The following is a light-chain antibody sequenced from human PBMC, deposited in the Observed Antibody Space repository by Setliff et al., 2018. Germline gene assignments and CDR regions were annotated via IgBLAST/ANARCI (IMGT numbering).Light chain of an antibody. Sequence: QSALTQPASVSGSPGQSITISCTGTSSDVGLYNLVSWYQQHPGKAPQLMIYDVSKRPSGVPDRFSGSKSGNTASLTVSGLQAEDEADYYCSSYAGSNHFVFGTGTKVTVL. CDR3: SSYAGSNHFV. J-gene: IGLJ1*01. V-gene: IGLV2-8*01. CDR1: SSDVGLYNL. CDR2: DVS.